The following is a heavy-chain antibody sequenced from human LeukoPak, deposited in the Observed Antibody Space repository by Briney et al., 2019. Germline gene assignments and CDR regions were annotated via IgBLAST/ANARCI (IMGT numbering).Heavy chain of an antibody. CDR1: GGSISSSSYY. Sequence: SETLSLTCTVSGGSISSSSYYWGWIRQPPGKGLEWIGSIYYSGSTYYNPSLKSRVTISVDTSKNQFSLKLSSVTAADTAVYYCARLDYYGSSGNFDYWGQGTLVTVSS. D-gene: IGHD3-22*01. J-gene: IGHJ4*02. V-gene: IGHV4-39*01. CDR3: ARLDYYGSSGNFDY. CDR2: IYYSGST.